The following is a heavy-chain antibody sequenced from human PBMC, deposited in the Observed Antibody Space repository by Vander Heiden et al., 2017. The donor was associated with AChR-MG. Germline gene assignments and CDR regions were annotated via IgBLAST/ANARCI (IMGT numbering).Heavy chain of an antibody. D-gene: IGHD1-1*01. Sequence: QVQLVQSGAEVKKPGASVKVSCKASGYTFTGYYMPWVRQAPGQGLEWMGWINPNSGGTNYAQKFQGRVTMTRDTSISTAYMELSRLRSDDTAVYYCARVVRNWNYYYYGMDVWGQGTTVTVSS. CDR2: INPNSGGT. CDR1: GYTFTGYY. CDR3: ARVVRNWNYYYYGMDV. J-gene: IGHJ6*02. V-gene: IGHV1-2*02.